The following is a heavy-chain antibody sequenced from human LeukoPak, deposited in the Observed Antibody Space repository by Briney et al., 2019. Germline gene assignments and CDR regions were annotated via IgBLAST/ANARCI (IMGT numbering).Heavy chain of an antibody. Sequence: PGGSLRLSCAASGFTFDDYDMHWVRQAPGKGLEWVSGISWNSGSIGYADSVKGRFTISRDNAKNSLYLQMNSLRAEDTALYYCAKDLGLGVGPTGQLDYWGQGTLVTVSS. V-gene: IGHV3-9*01. CDR3: AKDLGLGVGPTGQLDY. CDR1: GFTFDDYD. J-gene: IGHJ4*02. D-gene: IGHD1-1*01. CDR2: ISWNSGSI.